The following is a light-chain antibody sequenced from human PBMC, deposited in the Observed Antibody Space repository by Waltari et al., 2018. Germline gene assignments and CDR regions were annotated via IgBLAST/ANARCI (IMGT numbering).Light chain of an antibody. CDR2: EVG. CDR1: SSDIGGYLS. Sequence: QSALTQPASVSGSPGQSITIPCTGTSSDIGGYLSVSWYQHHPGKAPKLMIYEVGSRPSGVSNRFSGSKSGNTASLTISGLHTEDEADYYCTSYRRGSSLGVVFGGGTKLTVL. V-gene: IGLV2-14*01. J-gene: IGLJ2*01. CDR3: TSYRRGSSLGVV.